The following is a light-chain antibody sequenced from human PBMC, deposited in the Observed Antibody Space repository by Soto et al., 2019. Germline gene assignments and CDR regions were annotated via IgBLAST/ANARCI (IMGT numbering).Light chain of an antibody. CDR1: QDITTW. J-gene: IGKJ5*01. V-gene: IGKV1-12*01. Sequence: DIQLTQSPSAVSASVGDRVTFTCRASQDITTWLVWYQQKPGKAPKLLVYAASNLQRGVPSRFSGSGSGTDFTLTINRVQPEDSATYYCQQPKSFPITFGQGTRLEIQ. CDR3: QQPKSFPIT. CDR2: AAS.